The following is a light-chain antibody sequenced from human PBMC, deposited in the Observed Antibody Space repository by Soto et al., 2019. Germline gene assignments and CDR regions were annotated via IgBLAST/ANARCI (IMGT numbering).Light chain of an antibody. Sequence: EIVLTQSPATLSLSPGERATLSCGASRSVTNNWLAWYQQKPGLAPRLLIYDASSRATGIPDRFSGSGSGTDFTLTISSLQSEDFAVYYCQQYNNWPPAFGQGTKVEIK. CDR2: DAS. V-gene: IGKV3D-20*01. CDR3: QQYNNWPPA. J-gene: IGKJ1*01. CDR1: RSVTNNW.